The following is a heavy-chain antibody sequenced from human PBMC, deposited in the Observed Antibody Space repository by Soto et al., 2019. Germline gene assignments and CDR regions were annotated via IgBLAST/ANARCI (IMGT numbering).Heavy chain of an antibody. CDR1: GGTFSSYA. CDR3: ALGGSYGPFDY. Sequence: SVKVSCTASGGTFSSYAISWVRQAPGQGLEWMGGIIPIFGTANYAQKFQGRVTITADESTSTAYMELSSLRSEDTAVYYCALGGSYGPFDYWGQGTLVTVSS. V-gene: IGHV1-69*13. J-gene: IGHJ4*02. D-gene: IGHD5-18*01. CDR2: IIPIFGTA.